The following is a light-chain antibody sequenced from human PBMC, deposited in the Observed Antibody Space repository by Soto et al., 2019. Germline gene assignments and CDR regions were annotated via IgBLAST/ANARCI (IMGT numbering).Light chain of an antibody. CDR1: QGISIF. CDR2: GAS. J-gene: IGKJ1*01. Sequence: DIQMTQSPSSLSASVGDRVTVTCRASQGISIFLAWYQQKPGKVPSLLIYGASTLQSGVPSRFSGSGSGTEFTLTISSVHSDDFATYYCQQYDHSRSFGQGTKVDIK. CDR3: QQYDHSRS. V-gene: IGKV1-27*01.